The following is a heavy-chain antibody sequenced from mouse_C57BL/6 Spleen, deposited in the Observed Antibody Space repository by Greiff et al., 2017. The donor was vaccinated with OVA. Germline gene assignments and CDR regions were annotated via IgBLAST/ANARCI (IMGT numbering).Heavy chain of an antibody. V-gene: IGHV1-53*01. D-gene: IGHD1-1*01. CDR3: ARHWDGSSYGWFAY. CDR1: VYTFTSYW. CDR2: INPSNGGT. J-gene: IGHJ3*01. Sequence: QVQLQQPGTELVKPCASVKLSFKASVYTFTSYWMHWVKQRPGHGLVWIGNINPSNGGTNYNEKFKSKATLTVDKSSSTAYMQLSSLTSEDSAVYYGARHWDGSSYGWFAYWGQGTLVTVSA.